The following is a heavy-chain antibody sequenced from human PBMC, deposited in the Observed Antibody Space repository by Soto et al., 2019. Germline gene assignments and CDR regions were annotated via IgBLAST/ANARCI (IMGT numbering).Heavy chain of an antibody. CDR1: GFTFSSYS. V-gene: IGHV3-48*01. CDR3: AKDQGSSWYEIDY. J-gene: IGHJ4*02. CDR2: ISSSTSTI. D-gene: IGHD6-13*01. Sequence: HPGGSLRLSCAASGFTFSSYSMNWVRQAPGKGLEWVSYISSSTSTIYYADSVKGRFTISRDNAKNSLYLQMNSLRAEDTAVYYCAKDQGSSWYEIDYWGQGTLVTVSS.